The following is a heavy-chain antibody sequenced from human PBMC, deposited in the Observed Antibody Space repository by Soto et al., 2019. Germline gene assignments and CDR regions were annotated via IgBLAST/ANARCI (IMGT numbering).Heavy chain of an antibody. Sequence: ASLKVSCKASGYSFSTYAMHWVRQAPGQSLEWMGWINGGTGQTKFSQRFQDRITITRDTSASTAYMELSSLRSEDTAFYFCAREVFSRLYTDGYDYPDGAFDLWGQGTMVTVSS. V-gene: IGHV1-3*01. CDR1: GYSFSTYA. D-gene: IGHD5-12*01. CDR3: AREVFSRLYTDGYDYPDGAFDL. CDR2: INGGTGQT. J-gene: IGHJ3*01.